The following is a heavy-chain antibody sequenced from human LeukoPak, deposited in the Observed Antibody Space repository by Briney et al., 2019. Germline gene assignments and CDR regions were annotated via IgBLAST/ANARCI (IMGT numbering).Heavy chain of an antibody. CDR2: XXXNGXXT. V-gene: IGHV3-23*01. Sequence: GGSLRLSCAASGFTFXXXXXSWXXXAPGXXXXXXXXXXXNGXXTYYAXXXXXXXXXXRDNSKXXXCLQXNSLRAEDTAVNYXXXQLGYCSDGSCYFPYWGQGTLVTVSS. J-gene: IGHJ4*02. D-gene: IGHD2-15*01. CDR1: GFTFXXXX. CDR3: XXQLGYCSDGSCYFPY.